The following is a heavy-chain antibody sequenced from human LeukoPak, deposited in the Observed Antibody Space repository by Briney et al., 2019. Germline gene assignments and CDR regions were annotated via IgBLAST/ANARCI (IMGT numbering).Heavy chain of an antibody. CDR2: ISSTATTI. J-gene: IGHJ3*02. CDR3: AREVGTPQAFDI. Sequence: PGGSLRLSCAASGFTFSDYYGSWIRQAPGKGLEWVSYISSTATTIYYADSVKGRFTISRDNAKNSLYLQMNSLKAEDTAIYYCAREVGTPQAFDIWGQGTMVTVSS. V-gene: IGHV3-11*04. CDR1: GFTFSDYY. D-gene: IGHD1-26*01.